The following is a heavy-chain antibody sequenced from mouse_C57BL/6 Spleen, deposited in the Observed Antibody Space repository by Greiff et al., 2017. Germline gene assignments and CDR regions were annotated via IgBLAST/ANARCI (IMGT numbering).Heavy chain of an antibody. J-gene: IGHJ4*01. CDR3: ARGGGRAMDY. CDR2: INPGSGGT. CDR1: GYAFTNYL. V-gene: IGHV1-54*01. D-gene: IGHD3-3*01. Sequence: VQLQQSGAELVRPGTSVKVSCKASGYAFTNYLIEWVKQRPGQGLEWIGVINPGSGGTNYNEKFKGKATLTADKSSSTAYMKLSSLTSEDSAVYFCARGGGRAMDYWGQGTSVTVSS.